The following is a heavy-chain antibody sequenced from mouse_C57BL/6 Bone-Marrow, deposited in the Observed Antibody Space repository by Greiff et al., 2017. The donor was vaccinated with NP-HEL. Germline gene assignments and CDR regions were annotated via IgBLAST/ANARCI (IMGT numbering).Heavy chain of an antibody. J-gene: IGHJ3*01. CDR3: ARQLRPAWFAY. CDR1: GYTFTSYG. V-gene: IGHV1-81*01. Sequence: LQESGAELARPGASVKLSCKASGYTFTSYGISWVKQRTGQGLEWIGEIYPRSGNTYYNEKFKGKATLTADKSSSTAYMELRSLTSEDSAVYFCARQLRPAWFAYWGQGTLVTVSA. D-gene: IGHD3-2*02. CDR2: IYPRSGNT.